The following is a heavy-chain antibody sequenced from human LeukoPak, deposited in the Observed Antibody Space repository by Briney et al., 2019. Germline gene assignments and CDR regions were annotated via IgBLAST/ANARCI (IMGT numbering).Heavy chain of an antibody. D-gene: IGHD6-13*01. V-gene: IGHV3-48*02. CDR1: GFSFGTYT. CDR2: ISSSSSTI. J-gene: IGHJ4*02. Sequence: PGGSLRLSCAASGFSFGTYTMNWVRQAPGKGLDWVPYISSSSSTIYYADSVKGRFTISRDNANNSLYLQMNSLRDEDTAVYYCARARRYRSSWYHDYWGQGSLVTVSS. CDR3: ARARRYRSSWYHDY.